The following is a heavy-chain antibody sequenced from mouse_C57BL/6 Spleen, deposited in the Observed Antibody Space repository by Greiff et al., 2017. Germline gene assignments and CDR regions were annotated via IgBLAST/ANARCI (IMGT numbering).Heavy chain of an antibody. D-gene: IGHD3-3*01. J-gene: IGHJ3*01. CDR1: GYTFTSYW. Sequence: QVQLQQPGAELVRPGSSVKLSCKASGYTFTSYWMDWVKQRPGQGLEWIGNIYPSDSETHYNQKFKDKATLTVDKSSSTAYMQLSSLTSEDSAVYYCAGGAGRLAYWGQGTLVTVSA. V-gene: IGHV1-61*01. CDR3: AGGAGRLAY. CDR2: IYPSDSET.